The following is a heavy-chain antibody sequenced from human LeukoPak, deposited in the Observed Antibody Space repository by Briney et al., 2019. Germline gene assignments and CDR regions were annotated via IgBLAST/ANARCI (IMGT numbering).Heavy chain of an antibody. CDR3: ARDRSMEGYGDYFDY. J-gene: IGHJ4*02. Sequence: PGGSLRLSCAASGFTFSSYAMSWVRQAPGKGLEWVSYISSSGSTIYYADSVKGRFTISRDNAKNSPYLQMNSLRAEDTAVYYCARDRSMEGYGDYFDYWGQGTLVTVSS. D-gene: IGHD4-17*01. CDR2: ISSSGSTI. V-gene: IGHV3-48*03. CDR1: GFTFSSYA.